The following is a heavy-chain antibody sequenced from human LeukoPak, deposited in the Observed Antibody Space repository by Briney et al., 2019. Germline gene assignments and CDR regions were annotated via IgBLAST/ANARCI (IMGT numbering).Heavy chain of an antibody. J-gene: IGHJ4*02. Sequence: PGGSLRLSCAASGFTFSSNGMNWVRQAPGKGLEWVSYISATGGTIYYADSVKGRFTISRDNAKNSLYLQMNSLRVEDTALYYCAKAEGGSCYRDYFDYWGQGTLVTVSS. CDR3: AKAEGGSCYRDYFDY. D-gene: IGHD2-15*01. CDR1: GFTFSSNG. CDR2: ISATGGTI. V-gene: IGHV3-48*04.